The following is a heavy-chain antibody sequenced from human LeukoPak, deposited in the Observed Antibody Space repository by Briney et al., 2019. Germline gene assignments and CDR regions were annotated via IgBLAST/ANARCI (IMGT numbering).Heavy chain of an antibody. V-gene: IGHV1-18*01. J-gene: IGHJ5*02. Sequence: GASVKVSCKASGYTFTDYGINWVRQAPGQGLEWMGWINTYNGDTDYAQKLQGRVTMATDKSTSTAYMELSSLRSEDTAVYYCARGGLNFNWNGDWFDPWGQGALVTVSS. CDR3: ARGGLNFNWNGDWFDP. CDR1: GYTFTDYG. D-gene: IGHD1-20*01. CDR2: INTYNGDT.